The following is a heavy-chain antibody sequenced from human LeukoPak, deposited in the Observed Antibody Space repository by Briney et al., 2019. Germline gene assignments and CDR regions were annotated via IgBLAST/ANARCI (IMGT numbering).Heavy chain of an antibody. D-gene: IGHD5-18*01. J-gene: IGHJ4*02. CDR1: GFTVSSNY. CDR2: IYSGGST. Sequence: GGSLRLSCAASGFTVSSNYMSWVRQAPGKGLEWVSVIYSGGSTYYADSVKGRFTISRDNSKNTLYLQMNSLRAEDTAVYYCAKELDTAMVPSIDYWGQGTLVTVSS. V-gene: IGHV3-53*01. CDR3: AKELDTAMVPSIDY.